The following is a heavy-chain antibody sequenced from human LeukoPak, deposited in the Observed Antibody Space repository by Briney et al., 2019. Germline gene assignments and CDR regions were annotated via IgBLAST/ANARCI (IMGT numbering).Heavy chain of an antibody. D-gene: IGHD1-1*01. CDR3: ARGTGGYNTPLDFDY. CDR1: GGAFTNYA. J-gene: IGHJ4*02. V-gene: IGHV1-69*06. Sequence: SVKVSCKASGGAFTNYAISWVRQAPGQGLEWMGGIIPIFGTPNYAQKFQGRLTITADRSTSTAYMDLSSLTSEDTAVYYCARGTGGYNTPLDFDYWGQGTLVTVSS. CDR2: IIPIFGTP.